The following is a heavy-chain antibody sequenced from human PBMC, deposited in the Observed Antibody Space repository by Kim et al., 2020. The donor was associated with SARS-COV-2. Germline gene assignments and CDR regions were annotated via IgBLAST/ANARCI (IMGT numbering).Heavy chain of an antibody. CDR2: ISSSSSYM. J-gene: IGHJ4*02. CDR1: GFTFSSYS. Sequence: GGSLRLSCAASGFTFSSYSMNWVRQAPGKGLEWVSSISSSSSYMYYANSVKGRFTISRDNAKNSLYLQMNSLRAEDTAVYYCARGDGNYGDNDYWGQGNLVTVSS. D-gene: IGHD4-17*01. CDR3: ARGDGNYGDNDY. V-gene: IGHV3-21*01.